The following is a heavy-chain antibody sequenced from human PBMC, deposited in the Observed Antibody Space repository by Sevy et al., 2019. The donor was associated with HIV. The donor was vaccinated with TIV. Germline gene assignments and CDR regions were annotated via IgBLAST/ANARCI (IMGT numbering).Heavy chain of an antibody. J-gene: IGHJ3*01. CDR1: GGTFSSYA. Sequence: ASVKVSCKASGGTFSSYAINWVRQAPGQGLEWMGGIIPIFGTANYAQKFQGRVTATADASTGTAYMELSSLRSEDTAVYYCARSFDSEGAFDVWGQGTMVTVSS. CDR2: IIPIFGTA. V-gene: IGHV1-69*13. CDR3: ARSFDSEGAFDV.